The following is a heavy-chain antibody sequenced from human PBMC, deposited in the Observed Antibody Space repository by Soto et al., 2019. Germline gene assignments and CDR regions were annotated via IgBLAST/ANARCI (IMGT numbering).Heavy chain of an antibody. J-gene: IGHJ6*02. CDR3: ARLGSNYYYGMDV. V-gene: IGHV4-39*01. Sequence: KPSETLSLTCTVSGGSISSSSYYWGWIRQPPGKGLEWIGSIYYSGSTYYNPSLKSRVTVSVDTSKNQFSLKLSSVTAADTAVYYCARLGSNYYYGMDVWGQGTTVTVSS. CDR2: IYYSGST. D-gene: IGHD6-13*01. CDR1: GGSISSSSYY.